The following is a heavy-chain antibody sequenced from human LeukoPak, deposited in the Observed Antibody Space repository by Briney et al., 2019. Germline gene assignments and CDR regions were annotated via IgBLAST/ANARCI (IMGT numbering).Heavy chain of an antibody. Sequence: ASVKVSCKASGYTFTGYYMHWVRQAPGQGLKWMGWINPNSGGTNYAQKFQGRVTMTRDTSISTAYMELSRLRSDDTAVYYCARNDIVLMVYDDWGQGTLVTVSS. V-gene: IGHV1-2*02. D-gene: IGHD2-8*01. J-gene: IGHJ4*02. CDR1: GYTFTGYY. CDR3: ARNDIVLMVYDD. CDR2: INPNSGGT.